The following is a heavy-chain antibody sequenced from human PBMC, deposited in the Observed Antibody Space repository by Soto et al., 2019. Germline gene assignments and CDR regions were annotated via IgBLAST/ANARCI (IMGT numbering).Heavy chain of an antibody. Sequence: TGGSLRLSCAASGFTFDDYAMHWVRQAPGKGLEWVSGISWNSGSIEYADSLKGRFTISRDNAKNSLYLQMNSLRPEDTALYYCAKDIASRPPYYFDYWGQGTLVTVSS. V-gene: IGHV3-9*01. J-gene: IGHJ4*02. CDR1: GFTFDDYA. CDR3: AKDIASRPPYYFDY. CDR2: ISWNSGSI.